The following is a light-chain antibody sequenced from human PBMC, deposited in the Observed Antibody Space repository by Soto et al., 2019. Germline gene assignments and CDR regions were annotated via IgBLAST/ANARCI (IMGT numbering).Light chain of an antibody. Sequence: QMTQSPSSLSASVGETVTITCQASQDVANSVQWYQQKPGKAPKLLIYDASKFETGVPLRFSGSGSGTDFTFTISSLETEDIATYYCQQYDNLPPFAFGQGTKVEIK. CDR2: DAS. CDR1: QDVANS. V-gene: IGKV1-33*01. CDR3: QQYDNLPPFA. J-gene: IGKJ2*01.